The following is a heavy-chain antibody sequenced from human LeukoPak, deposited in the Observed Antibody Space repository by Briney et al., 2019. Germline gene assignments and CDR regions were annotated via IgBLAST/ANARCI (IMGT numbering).Heavy chain of an antibody. CDR2: ISNDGTNK. J-gene: IGHJ2*01. V-gene: IGHV3-30-3*01. CDR1: GFTFSNYA. Sequence: GGSLRLSCAASGFTFSNYAIHWVRQAPGKGLEWVAVISNDGTNKYYADSVKGRFTISRDNSKNTLYLQMNSLRAEDTAVYYCARGGNHGDYWYFDLWGRGTLVTVSS. D-gene: IGHD4-17*01. CDR3: ARGGNHGDYWYFDL.